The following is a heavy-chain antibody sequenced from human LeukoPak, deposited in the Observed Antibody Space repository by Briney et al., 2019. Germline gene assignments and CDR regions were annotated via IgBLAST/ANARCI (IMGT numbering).Heavy chain of an antibody. CDR1: GFTFSGSA. V-gene: IGHV3-73*01. J-gene: IGHJ4*02. CDR3: TGSYSSSSPFY. Sequence: GGSLKLSCAASGFTFSGSAMHWVRQASGKGLEWVGRIRSKANSYATAYAASVKGRFTISRDDSKNTAHLQMNSLKTEDTAVYYCTGSYSSSSPFYWGQGTLVTVSS. D-gene: IGHD6-13*01. CDR2: IRSKANSYAT.